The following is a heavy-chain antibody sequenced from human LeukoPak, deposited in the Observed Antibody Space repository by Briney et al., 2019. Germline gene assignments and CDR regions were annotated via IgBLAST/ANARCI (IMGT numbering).Heavy chain of an antibody. D-gene: IGHD4-17*01. CDR2: ISGSGGST. Sequence: GGSLRLSCAASGFTFSSYAMSWVRQAPGKGLEWVSAISGSGGSTYYADSVKGRFTISRDNSKNTLYLQMNSLRAEDTAVYYCAREKYDHGDPGPLDAWGQGDLVTVSS. V-gene: IGHV3-23*01. J-gene: IGHJ5*02. CDR3: AREKYDHGDPGPLDA. CDR1: GFTFSSYA.